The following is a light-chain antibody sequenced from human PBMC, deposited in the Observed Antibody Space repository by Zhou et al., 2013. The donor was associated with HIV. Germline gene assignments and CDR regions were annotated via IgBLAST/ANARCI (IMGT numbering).Light chain of an antibody. Sequence: EIVLTQSPATLSLSPGERATLSCTASQSVRSYLAWYQQKPGQAPGSSSMVHPAGALASQTGSVAVGLGTDFTLTISRLEPEDFAVYYCQQYGSSPRTFAKGPR. CDR2: VHP. V-gene: IGKV3-20*01. CDR3: QQYGSSPRT. CDR1: QSVRSY. J-gene: IGKJ1*01.